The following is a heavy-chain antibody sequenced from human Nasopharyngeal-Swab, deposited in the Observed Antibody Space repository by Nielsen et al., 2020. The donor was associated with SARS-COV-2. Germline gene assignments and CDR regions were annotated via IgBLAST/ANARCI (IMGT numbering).Heavy chain of an antibody. CDR2: IDATGTT. V-gene: IGHV4-61*02. CDR3: AREDPPYRAFWYYDL. D-gene: IGHD4-11*01. J-gene: IGHJ2*01. CDR1: GGSITSGSYF. Sequence: SETLSLTCAVSGGSITSGSYFWTWIRRPAGKGLEWIGRIDATGTTNYNPALKSRVTMAVDASKNQLSLSLTSVTAADTAVYYCAREDPPYRAFWYYDLWGRGTLVTVSS.